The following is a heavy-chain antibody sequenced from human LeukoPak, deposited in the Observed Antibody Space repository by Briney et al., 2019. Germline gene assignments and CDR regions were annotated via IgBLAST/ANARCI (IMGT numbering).Heavy chain of an antibody. J-gene: IGHJ4*02. V-gene: IGHV3-23*01. CDR3: AKDREGTMAYDYFDC. Sequence: GGSLRLSCAASGFTFSSYAMSWVRQTPEKGLEWVSTISGSGGSTNYADSVKGRFTICRDNSKNTLNLQMNSLRVEDTAEYYCAKDREGTMAYDYFDCWGQGTLVTVSS. CDR2: ISGSGGST. D-gene: IGHD3-16*01. CDR1: GFTFSSYA.